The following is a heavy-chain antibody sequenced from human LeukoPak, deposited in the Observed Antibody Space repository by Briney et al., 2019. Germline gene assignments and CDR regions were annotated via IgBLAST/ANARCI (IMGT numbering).Heavy chain of an antibody. CDR2: VHYSGST. D-gene: IGHD3-10*01. CDR3: ARSTMVRGAVFDY. Sequence: SETLSLTCTVSGGSITYYYWSWIRQPPGKGLEWIGYVHYSGSTNYNPSLKSRVTISVDTSKNQFSLKLSSVTAADTAVYYCARSTMVRGAVFDYWGQGTLVTVSS. CDR1: GGSITYYY. J-gene: IGHJ4*02. V-gene: IGHV4-59*12.